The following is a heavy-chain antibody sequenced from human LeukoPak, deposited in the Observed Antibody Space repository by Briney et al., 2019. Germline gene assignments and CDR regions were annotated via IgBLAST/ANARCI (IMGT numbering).Heavy chain of an antibody. V-gene: IGHV1-18*01. D-gene: IGHD1-14*01. CDR1: GYTFTSYG. CDR2: ISAYNGNT. CDR3: AREDGPERCFDF. J-gene: IGHJ2*01. Sequence: ASVKVSCKASGYTFTSYGVNWVRQAPGQGLEWMGWISAYNGNTRYAQDFQGRVTMTTEKATNTVYMDLRSLRFDDTAVYYCAREDGPERCFDFWGRGTLVTVSS.